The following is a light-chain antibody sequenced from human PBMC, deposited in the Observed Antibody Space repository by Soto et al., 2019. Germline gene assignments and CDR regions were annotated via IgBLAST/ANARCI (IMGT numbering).Light chain of an antibody. CDR3: SLYISSKTGV. CDR1: SSDVGGYNY. CDR2: DVT. V-gene: IGLV2-14*01. J-gene: IGLJ1*01. Sequence: QSALTQPASVSGSPGQSITISCTGTSSDVGGYNYVAWYQQHPDKAPKLMIYDVTNRPSGVSNRFSGSKSGNTASLTISGLQAADEADYYCSLYISSKTGVCGTWTKQTVL.